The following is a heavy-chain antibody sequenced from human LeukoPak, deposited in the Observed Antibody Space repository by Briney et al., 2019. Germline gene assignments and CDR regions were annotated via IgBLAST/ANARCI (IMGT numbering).Heavy chain of an antibody. V-gene: IGHV1-2*02. Sequence: ASVRVSCKASGYSLTDYYMHWVRQAPGQGLEWMGWINPHSGGTNYAQKFQGRVIMTRDTSINTAYMELSRLKSDDTAVYYCARSYGSLEYWGQGTLVTVSS. CDR2: INPHSGGT. CDR3: ARSYGSLEY. D-gene: IGHD4-17*01. CDR1: GYSLTDYY. J-gene: IGHJ4*02.